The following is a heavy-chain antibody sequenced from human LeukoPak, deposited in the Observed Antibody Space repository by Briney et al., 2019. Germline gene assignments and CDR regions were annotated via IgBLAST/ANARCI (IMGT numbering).Heavy chain of an antibody. CDR1: GFSVSGYW. CDR3: AREWQGGIAAAGTRIEGDY. J-gene: IGHJ4*02. D-gene: IGHD6-13*01. CDR2: IKEDGTEK. V-gene: IGHV3-7*01. Sequence: PGGSLRLSCAVSGFSVSGYWMTWVRQAPGKGLEWVANIKEDGTEKNYVDSVKGRFTISRDKAENSLFLQMNRMRVEDTAVYYCAREWQGGIAAAGTRIEGDYWGQGTLVAVSS.